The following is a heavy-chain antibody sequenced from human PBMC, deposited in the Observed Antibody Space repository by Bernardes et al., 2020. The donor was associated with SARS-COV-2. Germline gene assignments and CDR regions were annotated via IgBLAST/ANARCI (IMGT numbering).Heavy chain of an antibody. CDR1: GFTFSRYS. Sequence: GGSLRLSCAASGFTFSRYSMNWVRQAPGKGLEWVSYISSSSSKIYYADSVKGRFTISRDNAKNSLYLQMNSLRAEDTALFYCARDLDGGQGSDVWGKGTTVTVSS. V-gene: IGHV3-48*04. J-gene: IGHJ6*04. CDR2: ISSSSSKI. CDR3: ARDLDGGQGSDV. D-gene: IGHD2-15*01.